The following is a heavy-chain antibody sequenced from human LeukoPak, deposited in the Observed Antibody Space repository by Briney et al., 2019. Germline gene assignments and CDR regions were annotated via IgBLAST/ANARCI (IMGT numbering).Heavy chain of an antibody. V-gene: IGHV4-39*01. D-gene: IGHD3-10*01. Sequence: SETLSLTCTVSTDSISSGHYYWGWIRQTPEKGLEWIASIYYRGNTYYNPSLTSLKSRVSISIDTANNRFSLRLTSVTAADTAIYCARQPKSCTPGVYITGKACWFDPWGQGIQVTVSS. CDR1: TDSISSGHYY. CDR3: ARQPKSCTPGVYITGKACWFDP. CDR2: IYYRGNT. J-gene: IGHJ5*02.